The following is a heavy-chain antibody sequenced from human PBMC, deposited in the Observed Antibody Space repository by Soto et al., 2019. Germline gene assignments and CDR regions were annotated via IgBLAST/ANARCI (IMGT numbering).Heavy chain of an antibody. CDR2: INSGNGNT. CDR1: GYTFTNYF. D-gene: IGHD3-3*01. V-gene: IGHV1-3*01. CDR3: ARGLTIFGVVIGY. Sequence: GASVKVSCKTSGYTFTNYFVDWVRQAPGQGLEWMGWINSGNGNTKYSEKFQGRVTITRDTSASTAYMELNSLTSEDTAVYYCARGLTIFGVVIGYWGQGTLVTVSS. J-gene: IGHJ4*02.